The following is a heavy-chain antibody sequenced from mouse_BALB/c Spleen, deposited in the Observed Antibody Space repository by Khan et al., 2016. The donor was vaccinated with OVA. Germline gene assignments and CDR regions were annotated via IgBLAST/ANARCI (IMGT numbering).Heavy chain of an antibody. CDR3: ARVITIDY. Sequence: QVQLKQPGAELVKPGASVKLSCKASGYTFTSYWMHWVKQRPGQGLEWIGEINPSNGRTNYNAKFKSKATLTVDKSSSTAYMQLSSPTSEDSAVYYCARVITIDYWGQGTTLTVSS. V-gene: IGHV1S81*02. CDR2: INPSNGRT. CDR1: GYTFTSYW. D-gene: IGHD6-1*01. J-gene: IGHJ2*01.